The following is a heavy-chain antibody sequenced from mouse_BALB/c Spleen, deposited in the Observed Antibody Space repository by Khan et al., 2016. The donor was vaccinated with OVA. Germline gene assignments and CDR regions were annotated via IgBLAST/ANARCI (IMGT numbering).Heavy chain of an antibody. D-gene: IGHD1-1*01. CDR1: GFTFSTYG. CDR3: ARLAYYYDSEGFAY. CDR2: VSTGGHYT. V-gene: IGHV5-6*01. Sequence: EVQLVESGGDVVKPGGSLKLSCAASGFTFSTYGMSWVRQPPDKRLEWVATVSTGGHYTYYPDTVKGRFTISRDNAKNTLYLQMNSLKSEDTAMFYCARLAYYYDSEGFAYWGQGTLVTVSA. J-gene: IGHJ3*01.